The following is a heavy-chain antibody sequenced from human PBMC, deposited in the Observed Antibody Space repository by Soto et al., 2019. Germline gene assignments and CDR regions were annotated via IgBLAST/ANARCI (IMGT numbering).Heavy chain of an antibody. Sequence: QVQLVQSGAEVKKPGSSVKVSCKASGGTFSSYTISWVRQAPGQGLEWMGRIIPILGIANYAQKFQGRVTSTADKSTSTAYRERSSLRSEDTDVYDCAREDYDSSGYYNAEYFQHWGQGTLVTVSS. CDR1: GGTFSSYT. CDR3: AREDYDSSGYYNAEYFQH. CDR2: IIPILGIA. D-gene: IGHD3-22*01. J-gene: IGHJ1*01. V-gene: IGHV1-69*08.